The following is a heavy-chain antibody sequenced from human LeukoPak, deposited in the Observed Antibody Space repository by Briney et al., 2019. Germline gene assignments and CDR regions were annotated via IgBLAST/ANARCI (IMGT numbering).Heavy chain of an antibody. CDR1: GFTLNTYA. J-gene: IGHJ4*02. V-gene: IGHV3-30-3*01. Sequence: TGGSLRLSCAPSGFTLNTYAILSVRQAPGKGLEWVAVISYDGSNKYYVDSVKGRFTIARDNSKNTVYLQMDSLKAEDVAVYYCAGKKGCYFDIWGQGTLVTVSS. CDR3: AGKKGCYFDI. CDR2: ISYDGSNK.